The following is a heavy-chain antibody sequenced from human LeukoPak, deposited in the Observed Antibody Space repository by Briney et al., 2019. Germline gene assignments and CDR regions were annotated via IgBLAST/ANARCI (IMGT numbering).Heavy chain of an antibody. CDR1: GGSFSGYY. D-gene: IGHD3-3*01. CDR3: ASTVHYDFWSGYPLGWFDP. J-gene: IGHJ5*02. V-gene: IGHV4-34*01. CDR2: INHSGST. Sequence: SETLSLTCAAYGGSFSGYYWSWIRQPPGKGLEWIGEINHSGSTNYNPSLKSRVTISVDTSKNQFSLKLSSVTAADTAVYYCASTVHYDFWSGYPLGWFDPWGQGTLVTVSS.